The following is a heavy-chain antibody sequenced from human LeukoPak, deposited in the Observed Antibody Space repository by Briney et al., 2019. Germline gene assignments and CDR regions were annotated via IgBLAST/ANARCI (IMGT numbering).Heavy chain of an antibody. CDR1: GGSFSGYY. D-gene: IGHD3-3*01. J-gene: IGHJ6*03. CDR3: ARARNYYDFWSGYPRDMDV. CDR2: INHSGST. V-gene: IGHV4-34*01. Sequence: SETLSLTCAVYGGSFSGYYWSWIRQPPGKGLEWIGEINHSGSTNYNPSLKSRVTISVDMSKNQFSLKLSSVTAADTAVYYCARARNYYDFWSGYPRDMDVWGKGTTVTVSS.